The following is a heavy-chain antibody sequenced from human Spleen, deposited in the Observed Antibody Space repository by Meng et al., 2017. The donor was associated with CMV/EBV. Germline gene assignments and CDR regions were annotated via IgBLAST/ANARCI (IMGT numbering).Heavy chain of an antibody. J-gene: IGHJ3*02. Sequence: GESLKISCAASGFTFSSYSMNWVRQAPGKGLEWVSYISSSSSTIYYADSVKGRFTISRDNSKNTLYLQMNSLRAEDTAVYYCARDIVVIPPAGAFDIWGQGTMVTVSS. D-gene: IGHD2-2*01. V-gene: IGHV3-48*01. CDR3: ARDIVVIPPAGAFDI. CDR1: GFTFSSYS. CDR2: ISSSSSTI.